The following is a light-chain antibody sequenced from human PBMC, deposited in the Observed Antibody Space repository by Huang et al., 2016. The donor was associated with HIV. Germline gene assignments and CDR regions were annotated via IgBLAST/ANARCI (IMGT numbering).Light chain of an antibody. CDR3: HQYNNWPPVT. Sequence: DIVMTQSPATLSVSPGERATLSCRASRSVTSNLAWYQQKPGQAPRLLIYEASTRATGIPARFSGSGSGTEFTLTISSLQSEDFAVYYCHQYNNWPPVTFGGGTKVEIK. CDR1: RSVTSN. J-gene: IGKJ4*01. CDR2: EAS. V-gene: IGKV3-15*01.